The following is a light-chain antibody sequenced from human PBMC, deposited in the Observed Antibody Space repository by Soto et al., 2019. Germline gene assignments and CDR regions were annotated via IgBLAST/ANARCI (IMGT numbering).Light chain of an antibody. CDR3: QSYDRSLTCVV. Sequence: QSVLTQPPSVSGAPGQRVPISCTGSTSNIGAGHVVHWYQHLPGTAPKLLMYGNSIRPSGVPDRFSGSKSGTSASLAITGLQAEDEADYYCQSYDRSLTCVVFGGGTKLTVL. J-gene: IGLJ2*01. CDR2: GNS. CDR1: TSNIGAGHV. V-gene: IGLV1-40*01.